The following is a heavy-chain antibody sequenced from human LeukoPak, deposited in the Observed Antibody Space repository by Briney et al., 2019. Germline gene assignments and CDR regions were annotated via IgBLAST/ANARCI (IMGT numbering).Heavy chain of an antibody. V-gene: IGHV3-23*01. J-gene: IGHJ4*02. CDR1: GFTFSSYA. CDR2: ISGSGGST. D-gene: IGHD2-15*01. Sequence: GGSLRLSRAASGFTFSSYAMSWVRQAPGKGLEWVSAISGSGGSTYYADSVKGRFTISRDNSKNTLYLQMNSLRAEDTAVYYCAKRVGYCSGGSCYPTHFDYWGQGTLVTVSS. CDR3: AKRVGYCSGGSCYPTHFDY.